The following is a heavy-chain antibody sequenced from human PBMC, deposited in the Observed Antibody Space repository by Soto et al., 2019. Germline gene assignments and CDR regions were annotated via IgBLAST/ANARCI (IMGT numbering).Heavy chain of an antibody. CDR3: AREYYGLLTGYSTDY. CDR2: ISGDGVTT. D-gene: IGHD3-9*01. V-gene: IGHV3-74*01. CDR1: GFPFSSYW. J-gene: IGHJ4*02. Sequence: EVQLVESGGDLVQRGGSLRLSCAASGFPFSSYWMHWVRHTPGKGLDWVARISGDGVTTYYADSVTGRFTVSRDNAKNTLSLQIIGLRAEDTAVYYCAREYYGLLTGYSTDYWGQGTLVSVSS.